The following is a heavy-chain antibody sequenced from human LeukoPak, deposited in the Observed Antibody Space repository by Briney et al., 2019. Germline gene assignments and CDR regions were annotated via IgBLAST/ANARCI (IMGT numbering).Heavy chain of an antibody. CDR3: AKDQITMVRGVILDGLDY. CDR1: GFTFSSYA. Sequence: GGSLRLSCAASGFTFSSYAMSWVRQAPGKGLEWVSAISGSGGSTYYADSVKGRFTISRDNSKNTLYLQMNSLRAEDTAVYYCAKDQITMVRGVILDGLDYWGQGTLVTVSS. V-gene: IGHV3-23*01. J-gene: IGHJ4*02. CDR2: ISGSGGST. D-gene: IGHD3-10*01.